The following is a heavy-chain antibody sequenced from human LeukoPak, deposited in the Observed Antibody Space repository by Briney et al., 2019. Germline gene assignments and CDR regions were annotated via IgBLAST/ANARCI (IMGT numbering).Heavy chain of an antibody. V-gene: IGHV4-38-2*02. CDR2: IYHSGST. J-gene: IGHJ5*02. Sequence: SETLSLTCTVSGDSISSGDYYWSWIRQPAGKGLEWIGSIYHSGSTYYNPSLKSRVTISVDTSKNQFSLKLSSVTAADTAVYYCAREEQLVFHWFDPWGQGTLVTVSS. D-gene: IGHD6-6*01. CDR3: AREEQLVFHWFDP. CDR1: GDSISSGDYY.